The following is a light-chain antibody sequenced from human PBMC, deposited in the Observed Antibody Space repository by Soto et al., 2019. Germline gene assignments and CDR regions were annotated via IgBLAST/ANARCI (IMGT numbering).Light chain of an antibody. V-gene: IGKV2-28*01. CDR2: LGS. CDR1: QSLLHSNGYNY. J-gene: IGKJ2*01. Sequence: DIVMTQSPLSLPVTPGEPASISCRSSQSLLHSNGYNYLDWYLQKPGQSPQLLIYLGSSRASGVPDGFSGSGSGTDFTLKISRVEAEDVGVYYCMQALQTPYTFGQGTKLEIK. CDR3: MQALQTPYT.